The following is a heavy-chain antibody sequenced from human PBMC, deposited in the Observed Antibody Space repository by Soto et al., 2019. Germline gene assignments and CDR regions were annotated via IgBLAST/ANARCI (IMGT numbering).Heavy chain of an antibody. CDR1: GGCISSGGPY. D-gene: IGHD6-13*01. CDR3: ARDSQPSSRWNCEGAFGI. Sequence: SETMSLTCTVSGGCISSGGPYWSWIRHHPGKGLEWIGYIYYYGSAYYNPSLKSRVTMSVDTSKNHFSLRLSSVTAADTAVYYCARDSQPSSRWNCEGAFGIWGQGTMLTVSS. V-gene: IGHV4-31*03. CDR2: IYYYGSA. J-gene: IGHJ3*02.